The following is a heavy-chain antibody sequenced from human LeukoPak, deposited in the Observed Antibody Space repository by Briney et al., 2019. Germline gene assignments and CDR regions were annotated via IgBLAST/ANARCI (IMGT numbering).Heavy chain of an antibody. CDR2: INHSGST. D-gene: IGHD1-26*01. CDR3: TRDSRSGSYYAYFDY. V-gene: IGHV4-34*01. CDR1: GGSSSGYY. J-gene: IGHJ4*02. Sequence: SETLSLTCGVYGGSSSGYYWSWIRQPPGKGLEWIGEINHSGSTNYNPSLKSRVTISVDTSKNQFSLKLSSVTAADTAVYYCTRDSRSGSYYAYFDYWGQGTLVTVSS.